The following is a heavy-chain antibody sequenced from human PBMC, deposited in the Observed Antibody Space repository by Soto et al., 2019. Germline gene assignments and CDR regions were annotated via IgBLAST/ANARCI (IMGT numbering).Heavy chain of an antibody. CDR2: IYYSGST. CDR1: GGSISSSSYY. J-gene: IGHJ5*02. V-gene: IGHV4-39*01. Sequence: QLQLQESGPGLVKPSETLSLTCTVSGGSISSSSYYWGWIRQPPGKGLEWIGSIYYSGSTYYNPSIKSRVTISVETSKNQFSLKLSSVTAADTAVYYCARQATSDIVVVVAESWFDPWGQGTLVTVSS. D-gene: IGHD2-15*01. CDR3: ARQATSDIVVVVAESWFDP.